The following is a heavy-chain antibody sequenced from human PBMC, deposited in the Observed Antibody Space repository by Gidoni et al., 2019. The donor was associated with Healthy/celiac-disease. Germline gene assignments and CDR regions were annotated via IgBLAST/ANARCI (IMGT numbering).Heavy chain of an antibody. D-gene: IGHD6-19*01. J-gene: IGHJ6*02. CDR1: GLTCSSYG. CDR3: ARRAVYGMDV. Sequence: EVQLVESGGGLGQLGGSLTRSCAASGLTCSSYGMHWVRQATGTGLEWVSAIGTAGDPYYPGSVKGRFTISREKAKNSLYLQMNSLRAGDTAVYYCARRAVYGMDVWGQGTTVTVSS. CDR2: IGTAGDP. V-gene: IGHV3-13*05.